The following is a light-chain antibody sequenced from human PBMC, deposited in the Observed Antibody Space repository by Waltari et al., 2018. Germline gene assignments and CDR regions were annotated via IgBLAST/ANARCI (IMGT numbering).Light chain of an antibody. CDR1: SGLTSSNNKNY. V-gene: IGKV4-1*01. CDR2: WAS. CDR3: QQCYTFPYT. Sequence: SGLTSSNNKNYLSWYQQKPGQAPKVLISWASTRESGVPDRFSGSGSGTDFTLTISSLQAEDVAVYYCQQCYTFPYTFGQGTKLEIK. J-gene: IGKJ2*01.